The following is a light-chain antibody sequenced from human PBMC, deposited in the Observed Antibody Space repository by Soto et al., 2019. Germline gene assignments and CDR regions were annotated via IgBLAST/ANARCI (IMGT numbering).Light chain of an antibody. J-gene: IGKJ1*01. CDR2: WAS. Sequence: DIVMTQSPDSLAVSLGERATINCKSSQSVLYSSNNKNYLAWYQHKPGQPPKLLIYWASTRGSGVPDRFSGSGSGTDFTLTISSLQAEDVAVYYCEHYYSTPQTVGEGTKVEIK. CDR1: QSVLYSSNNKNY. CDR3: EHYYSTPQT. V-gene: IGKV4-1*01.